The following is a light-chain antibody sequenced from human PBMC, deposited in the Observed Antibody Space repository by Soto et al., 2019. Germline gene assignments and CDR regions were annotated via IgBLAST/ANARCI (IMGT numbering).Light chain of an antibody. Sequence: QSVLTQPPSVSGAPGQRVTISCTGSSSNTGAGYDVHWYQHLPGTAPKLLIYGNNNRPSGVPDRFSGARPGTSASLAITGLQPEDEADYYCQSYDDSLSGYVFGTGTKLTVL. CDR1: SSNTGAGYD. V-gene: IGLV1-40*01. CDR3: QSYDDSLSGYV. CDR2: GNN. J-gene: IGLJ1*01.